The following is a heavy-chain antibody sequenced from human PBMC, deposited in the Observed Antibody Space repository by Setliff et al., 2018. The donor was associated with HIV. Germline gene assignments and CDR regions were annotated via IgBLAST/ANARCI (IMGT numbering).Heavy chain of an antibody. Sequence: GASVKVSCKTSGYTFNNYDINWVRQATGQGFEWMGWMNPYSGNTGFAQSFQGRLTMTRNTSINTAYMELTSLTSEDTAVYYCARDYWGNSYFDYWGQGTRVTVSS. CDR2: MNPYSGNT. V-gene: IGHV1-8*02. CDR1: GYTFNNYD. D-gene: IGHD3-16*01. CDR3: ARDYWGNSYFDY. J-gene: IGHJ4*02.